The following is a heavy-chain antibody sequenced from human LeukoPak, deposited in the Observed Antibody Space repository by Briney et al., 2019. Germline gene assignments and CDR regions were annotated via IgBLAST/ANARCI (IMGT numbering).Heavy chain of an antibody. CDR2: INHSGST. CDR1: GGSFSGYY. J-gene: IGHJ5*02. CDR3: ASSRWFDP. Sequence: SETLSLTCAVYGGSFSGYYWSWIRQPPGKGLEWIGEINHSGSTNYNPSLKSRVTISVDTSKNQFSLKLSSVTAADTAVYYCASSRWFDPWGQGTLVTVSS. V-gene: IGHV4-34*01.